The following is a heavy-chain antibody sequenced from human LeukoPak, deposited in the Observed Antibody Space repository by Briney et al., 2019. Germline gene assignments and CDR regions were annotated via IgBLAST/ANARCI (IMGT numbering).Heavy chain of an antibody. V-gene: IGHV4-34*01. CDR2: INHSGST. CDR1: GGSFSGYY. D-gene: IGHD6-19*01. CDR3: ARVAVAGRGGYYFDY. J-gene: IGHJ4*02. Sequence: SETLSLTCAVYGGSFSGYYWSWIRQPPGKGLEWIGEINHSGSTNYNPSLKSRVTISVDTSKNQFSLKLSSVTAADTAVYYCARVAVAGRGGYYFDYWGQGTLVTVSS.